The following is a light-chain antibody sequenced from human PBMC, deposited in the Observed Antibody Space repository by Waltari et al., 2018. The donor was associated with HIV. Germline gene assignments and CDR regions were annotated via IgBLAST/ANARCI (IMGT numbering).Light chain of an antibody. V-gene: IGLV3-25*03. CDR1: ALPTQY. Sequence: SYKLTQPPSVSVSPGQTAMITCSGDALPTQYSYWFQQKPGQAPVVVIYKDSERPSGIPEGLSGSSAGTAATLTISGVQAEDEADYYCQSADSSGTYVVFGGGTKLTVL. CDR3: QSADSSGTYVV. J-gene: IGLJ2*01. CDR2: KDS.